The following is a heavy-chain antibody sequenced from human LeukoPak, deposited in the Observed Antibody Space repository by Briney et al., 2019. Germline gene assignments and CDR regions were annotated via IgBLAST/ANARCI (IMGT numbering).Heavy chain of an antibody. CDR2: INQSGST. CDR3: ARHYGP. CDR1: GGSFSGYS. D-gene: IGHD3-16*01. V-gene: IGHV4-34*01. Sequence: SETLSLTCAVYGGSFSGYSWSWIRQPPGKGLEWIVEINQSGSTKNNPSLKSRVTISVDTSKNQFSLKLNSVTATDTAVYYCARHYGPWGQGTLVTVSS. J-gene: IGHJ4*02.